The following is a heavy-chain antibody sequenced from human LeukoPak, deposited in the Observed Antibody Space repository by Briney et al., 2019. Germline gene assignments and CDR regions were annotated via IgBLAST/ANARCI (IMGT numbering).Heavy chain of an antibody. J-gene: IGHJ3*02. CDR3: AKGWSFDI. D-gene: IGHD2-15*01. V-gene: IGHV3-7*02. CDR1: GVTFSTFW. Sequence: GGSLRLSCVPSGVTFSTFWMTWVRQAPGKVLEWVANIKQDVTEKYYVDSVKGRFTISRDNAKNSLYVQMDSLRAEDTAVYYCAKGWSFDIRGQGTMVSVTS. CDR2: IKQDVTEK.